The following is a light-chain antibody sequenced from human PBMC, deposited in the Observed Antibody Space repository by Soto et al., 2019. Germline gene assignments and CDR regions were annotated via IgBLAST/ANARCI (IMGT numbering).Light chain of an antibody. V-gene: IGKV1-5*01. CDR2: DAS. CDR3: QQYNSYSWT. Sequence: DIQMTQSPSTLSASVGDRVTITCRASQSISGWLAWYQQKPEKAPNLLIYDASNLESGVPSRFSGSGSGTEFTLTISSLQPDDFATYYCQQYNSYSWTFGQGTKVEIK. CDR1: QSISGW. J-gene: IGKJ1*01.